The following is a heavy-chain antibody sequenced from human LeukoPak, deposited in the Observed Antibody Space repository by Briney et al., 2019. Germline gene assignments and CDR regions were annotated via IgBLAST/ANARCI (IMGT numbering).Heavy chain of an antibody. D-gene: IGHD3-10*01. CDR2: IKEDGSWQ. CDR3: ARARYGSGGYFFDF. V-gene: IGHV3-7*04. J-gene: IGHJ4*02. CDR1: GFTFSSSW. Sequence: GGSLRLSCAASGFTFSSSWMGWARQAPGKGLEWVANIKEDGSWQHYAVSVQGRFTISRDNAKNSLYLQMNSLRGEDTAVYYCARARYGSGGYFFDFWGQGTLVTVS.